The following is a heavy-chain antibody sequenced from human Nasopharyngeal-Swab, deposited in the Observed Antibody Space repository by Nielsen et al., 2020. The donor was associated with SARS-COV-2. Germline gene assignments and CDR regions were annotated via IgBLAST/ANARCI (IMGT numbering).Heavy chain of an antibody. CDR3: ASPELDSSGYYIGY. Sequence: SETLSLTCAVYGGSFSGYYWSWIRQPPGKGLEWIGEINHSGSTNYNPSLKSRVTISVDTSKNQFSLKLSSVTAADTAVYYCASPELDSSGYYIGYWGQGTLVTVSS. CDR1: GGSFSGYY. CDR2: INHSGST. J-gene: IGHJ4*02. D-gene: IGHD3-22*01. V-gene: IGHV4-34*01.